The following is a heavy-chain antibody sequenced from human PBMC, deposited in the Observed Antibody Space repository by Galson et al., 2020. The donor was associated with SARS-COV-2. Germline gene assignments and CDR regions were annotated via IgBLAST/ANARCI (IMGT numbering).Heavy chain of an antibody. CDR3: ARSVPSVGGYYNFWSGILDY. J-gene: IGHJ4*02. D-gene: IGHD3-3*01. CDR2: INPSGGST. CDR1: GYTFTSYY. V-gene: IGHV1-46*01. Sequence: ASVKVSCKASGYTFTSYYIHWVRQAPGQGLEWMGIINPSGGSTNYAQKFQGRVTMTTDTSTGTVYMELSSLRSEDTAVYYCARSVPSVGGYYNFWSGILDYWGQGTLVTVSS.